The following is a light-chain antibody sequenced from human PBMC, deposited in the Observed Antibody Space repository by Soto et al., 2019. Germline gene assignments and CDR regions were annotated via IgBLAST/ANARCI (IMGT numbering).Light chain of an antibody. CDR1: QSVSTK. V-gene: IGKV3-15*01. CDR3: QQYNNWPPFS. CDR2: DTS. Sequence: EIVMTQSPDTLSVSPGERATLSCRACQSVSTKLAWYQQKPGQAPRLLLYDTSTRATGIPVRFSGSGSGTDFTLTISSLQSEDFAVYYCQQYNNWPPFSFGQGTRLEIK. J-gene: IGKJ5*01.